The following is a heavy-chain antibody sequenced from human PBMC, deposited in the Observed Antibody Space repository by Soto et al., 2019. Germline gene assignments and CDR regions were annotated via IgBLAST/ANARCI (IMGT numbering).Heavy chain of an antibody. J-gene: IGHJ3*02. Sequence: GGSLRLSCAASGFTFSSYGMHWVRQAPGKGLEWVAVISYDGSNKYYADSVKGRFTISRDNSKNTLYLQMNSLRAEDTAVYYCANGGYDRNDDFDIWGQGTMVTVSS. CDR3: ANGGYDRNDDFDI. V-gene: IGHV3-30*18. CDR1: GFTFSSYG. D-gene: IGHD3-22*01. CDR2: ISYDGSNK.